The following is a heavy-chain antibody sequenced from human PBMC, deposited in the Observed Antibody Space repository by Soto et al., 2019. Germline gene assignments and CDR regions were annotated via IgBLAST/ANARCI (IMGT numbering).Heavy chain of an antibody. CDR1: GYSFTSYW. CDR3: ARSPPEGGYTYGYLYY. J-gene: IGHJ4*02. CDR2: IYPGDSDT. Sequence: PGESLKISCKGSGYSFTSYWIGWVRQMPGKGLEWMGIIYPGDSDTRYSPSFQGQVTISADKSISTAYLQWSSLKASDTAMYYCARSPPEGGYTYGYLYYWGQGPLATVS. V-gene: IGHV5-51*01. D-gene: IGHD5-18*01.